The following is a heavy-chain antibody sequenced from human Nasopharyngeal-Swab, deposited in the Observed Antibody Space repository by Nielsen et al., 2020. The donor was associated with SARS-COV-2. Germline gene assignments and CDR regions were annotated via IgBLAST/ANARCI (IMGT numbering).Heavy chain of an antibody. CDR1: GFTFTSSA. CDR3: AAGGTGAARPYYYYGMDV. J-gene: IGHJ6*02. Sequence: SVKVSCKASGFTFTSSAVQWVRQARGQRLEWIGWIVVGSGNTDYAQKFQERVPIPRDMSTRTAYMELSSLRSEDTAVYYCAAGGTGAARPYYYYGMDVWGQGTTVTVSS. D-gene: IGHD6-6*01. CDR2: IVVGSGNT. V-gene: IGHV1-58*01.